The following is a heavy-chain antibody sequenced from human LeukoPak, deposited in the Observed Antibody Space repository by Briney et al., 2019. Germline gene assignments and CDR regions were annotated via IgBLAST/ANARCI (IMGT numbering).Heavy chain of an antibody. V-gene: IGHV3-11*01. D-gene: IGHD3-22*01. CDR3: VRWGYDNSGHFDY. CDR1: GFTFSDYY. Sequence: GGSLRLSCAASGFTFSDYYMSWIRQAPGKGLEWVSYISSTGNTIYYADSVKGRFTISRDSAKESLYLQMNSLRAEDTAVYYCVRWGYDNSGHFDYWGQGTLVTVSS. CDR2: ISSTGNTI. J-gene: IGHJ4*02.